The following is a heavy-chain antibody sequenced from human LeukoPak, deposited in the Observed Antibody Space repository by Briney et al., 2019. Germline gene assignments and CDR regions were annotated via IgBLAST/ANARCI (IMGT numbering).Heavy chain of an antibody. CDR2: IYHSGST. D-gene: IGHD3-16*02. J-gene: IGHJ3*02. CDR3: ARSNYVWGSYRPRQSDAFDI. V-gene: IGHV4-4*02. CDR1: GGSISSSNW. Sequence: KASGTLSLTCAVSGGSISSSNWWSWVRQPPGKGLEWIGEIYHSGSTNYNPSLKSRVTISVDKSKNQFSLKLSSVTAADTAVYYCARSNYVWGSYRPRQSDAFDIWGQGTMVTVSS.